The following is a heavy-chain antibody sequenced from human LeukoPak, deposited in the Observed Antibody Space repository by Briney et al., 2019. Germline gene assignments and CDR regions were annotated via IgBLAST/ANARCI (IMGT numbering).Heavy chain of an antibody. J-gene: IGHJ3*01. CDR1: GGSISSYY. CDR2: VYYTGST. Sequence: SEALSLTCTVSGGSISSYYWSWIRQPPGKGLEWIGFVYYTGSTNYSPSLKSRVTISVDTSKNQFSLKLRSVTAADTAVYYCARISSSNWYNERGAFDVWGQGTMVTVSS. CDR3: ARISSSNWYNERGAFDV. V-gene: IGHV4-59*01. D-gene: IGHD6-13*01.